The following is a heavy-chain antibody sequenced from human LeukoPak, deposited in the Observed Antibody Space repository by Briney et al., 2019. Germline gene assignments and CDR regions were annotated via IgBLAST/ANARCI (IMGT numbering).Heavy chain of an antibody. CDR2: ISSSSSYM. V-gene: IGHV3-21*01. CDR3: ERAYSYFFDSSGYYDDY. J-gene: IGHJ4*02. D-gene: IGHD3-22*01. Sequence: GGSLRLSCAASGFSFSSHSMNWVRQAPGKGLDWISSISSSSSYMHYADSVKGRFTISRDNAKNSLYLQMNSLRAEDTAVYYCERAYSYFFDSSGYYDDYWGQGTLVTVSS. CDR1: GFSFSSHS.